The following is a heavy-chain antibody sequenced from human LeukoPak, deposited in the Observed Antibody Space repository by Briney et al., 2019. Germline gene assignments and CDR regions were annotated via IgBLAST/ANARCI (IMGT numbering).Heavy chain of an antibody. D-gene: IGHD6-19*01. Sequence: ASVKVSCKASGYTFTSFGISWVRQAPGQGLEWMGWIRAYNGNTNYAQKFQGRVTMTKDKSTSTVYMELRSLRSDDTAVYYCARERSGWPPDYWGQGTLVTVSS. CDR3: ARERSGWPPDY. V-gene: IGHV1-18*01. J-gene: IGHJ4*02. CDR2: IRAYNGNT. CDR1: GYTFTSFG.